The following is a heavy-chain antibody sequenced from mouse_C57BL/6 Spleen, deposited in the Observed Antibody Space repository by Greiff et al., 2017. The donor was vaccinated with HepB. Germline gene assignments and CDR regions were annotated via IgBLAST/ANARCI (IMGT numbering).Heavy chain of an antibody. D-gene: IGHD2-2*01. CDR2: IYPGSGST. Sequence: QVQLQQPGAELVKPGASVKMSCKASGYTFTSYWITWVKQRPGQGLEWIGDIYPGSGSTNYNEKFKSKATLTVDTSSSTAYMQLSSLTSEDSAVYYCARFDGYDDGGVFDYWGQGTTLTVSS. V-gene: IGHV1-55*01. J-gene: IGHJ2*01. CDR1: GYTFTSYW. CDR3: ARFDGYDDGGVFDY.